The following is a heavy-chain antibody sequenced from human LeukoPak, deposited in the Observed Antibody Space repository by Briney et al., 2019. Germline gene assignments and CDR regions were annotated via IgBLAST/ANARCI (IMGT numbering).Heavy chain of an antibody. CDR3: ARGLGELLDDAFDI. V-gene: IGHV1-18*01. D-gene: IGHD1-26*01. CDR2: ISAYNGNT. J-gene: IGHJ3*02. CDR1: GYTFTSYG. Sequence: ASVKVSCKASGYTFTSYGISWVRQAPGQGLEWMGWISAYNGNTNYAQKFQGRVTMTRNTSISTAYMELSSLRSEDTAVYYCARGLGELLDDAFDIWGQGTMVTVSS.